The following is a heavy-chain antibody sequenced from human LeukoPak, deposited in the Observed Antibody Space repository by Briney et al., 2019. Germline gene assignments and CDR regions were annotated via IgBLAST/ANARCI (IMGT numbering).Heavy chain of an antibody. CDR3: AREHDYSNYYGAFDV. J-gene: IGHJ3*01. CDR1: GYTFTGYY. D-gene: IGHD4-11*01. CDR2: INPNSGGT. V-gene: IGHV1-2*02. Sequence: ASVKVSCKASGYTFTGYYMHGVRRAPGQGVEWMGWINPNSGGTNYAQKFQGRVTMTRDTSISTAYMELSRLRSDDTAVYYCAREHDYSNYYGAFDVWGQGTMVTVSS.